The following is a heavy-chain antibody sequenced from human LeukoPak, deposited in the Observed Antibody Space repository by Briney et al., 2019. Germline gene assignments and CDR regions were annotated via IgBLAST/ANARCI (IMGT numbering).Heavy chain of an antibody. D-gene: IGHD6-6*01. J-gene: IGHJ4*02. Sequence: ETLSLTCAVYGGSFSGYYWSWIRQPPGKGLEWVSATSGPGGSRDYADSVKGRFTISRDNSKSTLYLQMNSLRAEDTAIYYCAKKVGLVSAPLYYFDLWGQGTLVTVSS. CDR2: TSGPGGSR. CDR1: GGSFSGYY. CDR3: AKKVGLVSAPLYYFDL. V-gene: IGHV3-23*01.